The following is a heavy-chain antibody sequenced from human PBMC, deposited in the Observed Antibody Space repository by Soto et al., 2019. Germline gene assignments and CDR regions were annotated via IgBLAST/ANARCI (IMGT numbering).Heavy chain of an antibody. J-gene: IGHJ4*02. CDR1: GGSLSSRTYC. D-gene: IGHD1-26*01. Sequence: QLHLQESGPGLVKPSETLSLTCTVSGGSLSSRTYCWGWIRQPPGKGLEWIGSICYDGSTYYNPSLRTRASISVDTSKNQFSLNLNSVTAADTSVYYCGSSDHNGRSAKQYDDWGQGALVTVSA. CDR2: ICYDGST. V-gene: IGHV4-39*01. CDR3: GSSDHNGRSAKQYDD.